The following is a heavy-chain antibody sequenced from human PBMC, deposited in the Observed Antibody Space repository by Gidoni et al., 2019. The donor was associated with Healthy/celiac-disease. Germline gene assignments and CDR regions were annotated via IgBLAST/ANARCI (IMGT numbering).Heavy chain of an antibody. J-gene: IGHJ4*02. Sequence: EVQLVESGGGLVQPGGSLRLSCAASGFTFSSYAMRWVRQAPGKGLEWVSAISGSGGSTYYADSVKGRFTISRDNSKNTLYLQMNSLRAEDTAVYYCAKDILEILWFGEVFDYWGQGTLVTVSS. CDR1: GFTFSSYA. V-gene: IGHV3-23*04. CDR2: ISGSGGST. D-gene: IGHD3-10*01. CDR3: AKDILEILWFGEVFDY.